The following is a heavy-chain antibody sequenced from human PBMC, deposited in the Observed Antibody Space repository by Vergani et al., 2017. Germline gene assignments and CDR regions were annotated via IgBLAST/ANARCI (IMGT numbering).Heavy chain of an antibody. CDR3: ARMGGYDECDAFRIGYFDS. D-gene: IGHD3-22*01. Sequence: QVQLQESGPGLVKPSQTLSLTCSVSGDSISSGVYYWNWIRQHPGKGLEWIWYIYSTGSIHHNPSLRRRINMSVDTSKNQFSLKLNSVTAADTAMYYCARMGGYDECDAFRIGYFDSWGPGILVTVSS. CDR2: IYSTGSI. J-gene: IGHJ4*02. CDR1: GDSISSGVYY. V-gene: IGHV4-31*03.